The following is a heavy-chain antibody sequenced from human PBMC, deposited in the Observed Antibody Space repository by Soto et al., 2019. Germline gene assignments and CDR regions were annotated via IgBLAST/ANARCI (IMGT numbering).Heavy chain of an antibody. J-gene: IGHJ5*02. CDR2: ISAYNGNT. Sequence: ASVKVSCKASGYTFTSYGISWVRQAPGQGLEWMGWISAYNGNTNYAQKLQGRVTMTTDTSTSTAYMELRSLRSDDTAVYYCARDHYDFWRGRSVNNWFDPWGQGTLVTVSA. CDR3: ARDHYDFWRGRSVNNWFDP. CDR1: GYTFTSYG. D-gene: IGHD3-3*01. V-gene: IGHV1-18*01.